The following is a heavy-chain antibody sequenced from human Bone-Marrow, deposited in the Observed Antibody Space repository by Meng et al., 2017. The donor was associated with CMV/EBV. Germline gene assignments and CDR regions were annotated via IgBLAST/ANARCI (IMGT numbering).Heavy chain of an antibody. CDR2: INPNSGGT. CDR3: ARGGDPRFDY. V-gene: IGHV1-2*02. Sequence: QVQLVQVWAEVKKPGSSWNVACKAPGYTFTGYYMHWVRQVPGQGLEWIGWINPNSGGTNYAQKLQGRVTMTRDTSISTAYMELSRLRSDDTAVYYCARGGDPRFDYWGQGTLVTVSS. J-gene: IGHJ4*02. CDR1: GYTFTGYY.